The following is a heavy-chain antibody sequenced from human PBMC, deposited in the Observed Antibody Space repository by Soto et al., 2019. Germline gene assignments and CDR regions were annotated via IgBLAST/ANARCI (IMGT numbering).Heavy chain of an antibody. Sequence: PGGSLRLSCAASGFTFSSYGMHWVRQAPGKGLEWVAVIWYDGSNKYYADSVKGRFTISRDNSKNTLYLQMNSLRAEDTAVYYCARDKATGYSGVHYWGQGTLVTVSS. CDR2: IWYDGSNK. D-gene: IGHD5-12*01. V-gene: IGHV3-33*01. J-gene: IGHJ4*02. CDR1: GFTFSSYG. CDR3: ARDKATGYSGVHY.